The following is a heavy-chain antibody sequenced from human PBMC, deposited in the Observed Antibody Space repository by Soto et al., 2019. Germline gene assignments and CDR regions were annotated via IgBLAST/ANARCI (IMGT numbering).Heavy chain of an antibody. CDR1: GVTFSSYA. CDR3: AKLRRCSGGSCYSGPVDY. V-gene: IGHV3-23*01. D-gene: IGHD2-15*01. CDR2: ISGSGGST. Sequence: PGGSLRLSCAASGVTFSSYAMSWVRQAPGKGLEWVSAISGSGGSTYYADSVKGRFTISRDNSKNTLYLQMNSLRAEDTAVYYCAKLRRCSGGSCYSGPVDYWGQGTLVTVSS. J-gene: IGHJ4*02.